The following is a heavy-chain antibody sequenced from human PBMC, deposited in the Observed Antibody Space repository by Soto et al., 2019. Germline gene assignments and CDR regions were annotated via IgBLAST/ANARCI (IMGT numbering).Heavy chain of an antibody. CDR2: INHSGST. Sequence: SETLSLTCAVYGGSFSGYYWSWIRQPPGKGLEWIGEINHSGSTNYNPSLKSRVTISVDTSKNQFSLKLSSVTAADTAVYYCARDCGYSYGLYYFDYWRQGTLVTVSS. CDR1: GGSFSGYY. J-gene: IGHJ4*02. CDR3: ARDCGYSYGLYYFDY. D-gene: IGHD5-18*01. V-gene: IGHV4-34*01.